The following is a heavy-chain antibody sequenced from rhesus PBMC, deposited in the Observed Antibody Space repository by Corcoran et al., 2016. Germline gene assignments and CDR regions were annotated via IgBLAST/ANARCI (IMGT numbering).Heavy chain of an antibody. CDR1: GGSISGYY. V-gene: IGHV4-81*01. D-gene: IGHD6-25*01. CDR3: ARRGYSGSWNPFDY. Sequence: QLQLQESGPGLVKPSETLSLTCAVSGGSISGYYWSWIRQPPGKELEWIGNIDGNIAGPNENPVLKSRVTISKDTSKNQFSLKLSSVTAADTAVYYCARRGYSGSWNPFDYWGQGVLVTVSS. J-gene: IGHJ4*01. CDR2: IDGNIAGP.